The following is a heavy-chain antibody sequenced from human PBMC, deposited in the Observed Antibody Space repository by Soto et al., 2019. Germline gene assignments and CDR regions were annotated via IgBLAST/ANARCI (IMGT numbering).Heavy chain of an antibody. CDR1: GYTFTGYY. Sequence: GASVKVSCKASGYTFTGYYMHWVRQAPGQGREWMGWINPNSGGTNYAQKFQGWVTMTRDTSISTAYMELSRLRSDDTAVYYCAREPRSTRVNAFDIWGQGTMVTVSS. D-gene: IGHD6-13*01. CDR3: AREPRSTRVNAFDI. J-gene: IGHJ3*02. V-gene: IGHV1-2*04. CDR2: INPNSGGT.